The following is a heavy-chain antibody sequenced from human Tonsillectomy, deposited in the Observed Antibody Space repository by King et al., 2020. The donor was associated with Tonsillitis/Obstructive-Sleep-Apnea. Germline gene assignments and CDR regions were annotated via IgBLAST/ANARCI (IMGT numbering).Heavy chain of an antibody. D-gene: IGHD2-2*01. CDR2: IDWDDDK. Sequence: VTLKESGPALVKPTQTLTLTCTFSGFSLSTSGMCVSWIRQPPGKALEWLARIDWDDDKYYSTSLKTRLTISKDTSKNQVVLTMTNMDPVDTATYYCARTRIPDVIVVVPAAMDDAFDIWGQETMVTVSS. V-gene: IGHV2-70*11. CDR3: ARTRIPDVIVVVPAAMDDAFDI. CDR1: GFSLSTSGMC. J-gene: IGHJ3*02.